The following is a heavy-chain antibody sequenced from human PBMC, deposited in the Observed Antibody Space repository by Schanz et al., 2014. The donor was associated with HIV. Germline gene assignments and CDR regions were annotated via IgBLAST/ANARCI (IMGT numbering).Heavy chain of an antibody. CDR2: IYYSGST. CDR3: ARGYYDSSGYIHAFDI. V-gene: IGHV4-31*03. J-gene: IGHJ3*02. CDR1: GASISSGGYY. D-gene: IGHD3-22*01. Sequence: QVQLQESGPGLVKPSQTLSLTCTVSGASISSGGYYWSWIRQHLGKGLEWIGYIYYSGSTYYNPSLKSRATISVDTSKNQFSLKLSSVTAADTAVYYCARGYYDSSGYIHAFDIWGQGTMVTVSS.